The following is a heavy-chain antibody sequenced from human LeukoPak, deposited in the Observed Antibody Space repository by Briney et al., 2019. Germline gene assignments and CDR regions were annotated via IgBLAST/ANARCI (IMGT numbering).Heavy chain of an antibody. Sequence: GESLKISCQASGYSFTNYWIGWVRQMPGKGPEWMGIIYPGDSDTRYSPSFEGQVTISADKSISAAYLQWSSLKASDAAMYYCARPRPTPHWGQGTLVTVSS. V-gene: IGHV5-51*01. CDR2: IYPGDSDT. CDR1: GYSFTNYW. J-gene: IGHJ4*02. D-gene: IGHD4-17*01. CDR3: ARPRPTPH.